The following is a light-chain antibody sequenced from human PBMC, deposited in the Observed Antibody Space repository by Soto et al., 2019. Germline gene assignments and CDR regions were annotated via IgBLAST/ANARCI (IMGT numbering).Light chain of an antibody. CDR2: GAS. CDR1: QSIGNH. CDR3: QQTYGLPT. V-gene: IGKV1-39*01. J-gene: IGKJ3*01. Sequence: DIQMTQSPSSLSASVGDGVTITCRASQSIGNHVNWYQQQSGKAPKLLISGASSFQSGVPSRFSGSGSGTDFTLTIDTLQPEYFATYSCQQTYGLPTFGPGTTVAVK.